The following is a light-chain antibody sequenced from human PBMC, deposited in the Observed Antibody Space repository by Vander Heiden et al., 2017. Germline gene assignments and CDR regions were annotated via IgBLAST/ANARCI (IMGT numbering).Light chain of an antibody. CDR1: QSVLYSSNNNNY. J-gene: IGKJ1*01. CDR2: WAS. CDR3: HQYYSTPWT. V-gene: IGKV4-1*01. Sequence: DPVVTQSPASLAVALVERSTINCRSSQSVLYSSNNNNYLAWYQQKPGQPPKLLIYWASTREAGVPDRFSGSGSGTDFTLTISSLQAEDVAIYFCHQYYSTPWTFGQGTKVEIK.